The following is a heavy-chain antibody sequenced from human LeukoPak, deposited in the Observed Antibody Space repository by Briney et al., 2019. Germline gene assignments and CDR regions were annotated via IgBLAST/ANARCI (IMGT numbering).Heavy chain of an antibody. Sequence: GGSLRLSCAASGFTFSSYAMSWVRQAPGKGLEWVSIIYSDGTSYYADSVKGRFTISRDNSRNTLYLQMNSLRPEDTAVYYCATPRGIWGVSLDHWGQGTLVTVSS. V-gene: IGHV3-23*03. CDR3: ATPRGIWGVSLDH. D-gene: IGHD3-10*01. CDR1: GFTFSSYA. CDR2: IYSDGTS. J-gene: IGHJ4*02.